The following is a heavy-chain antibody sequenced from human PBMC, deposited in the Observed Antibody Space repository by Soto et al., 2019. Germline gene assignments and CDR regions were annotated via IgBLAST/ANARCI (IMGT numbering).Heavy chain of an antibody. CDR2: IIPIFGTG. J-gene: IGHJ3*02. V-gene: IGHV1-69*01. CDR1: GVTFRSHS. Sequence: GVTFRSHSRCWPRHAPGQGLEWMGGIIPIFGTGNYAQKFQGRVTITADESTSTAYMELSSLRSEDKAVYYCARGNARVVQDVFDTCGQGI. CDR3: ARGNARVVQDVFDT.